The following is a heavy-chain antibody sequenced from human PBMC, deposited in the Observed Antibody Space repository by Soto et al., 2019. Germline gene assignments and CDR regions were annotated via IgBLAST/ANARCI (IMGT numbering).Heavy chain of an antibody. Sequence: GASVKVSCKASGYAFTSYGISWVRQAPGQGLEWMGWISAYNGNTNYAQKLQGRVTMTTDTSTSTAYMELRSLRSDDTAVYYFARSYHSGYDYYYYYYMDVWGKGTTVTVSS. CDR1: GYAFTSYG. CDR3: ARSYHSGYDYYYYYYMDV. CDR2: ISAYNGNT. D-gene: IGHD5-12*01. V-gene: IGHV1-18*01. J-gene: IGHJ6*03.